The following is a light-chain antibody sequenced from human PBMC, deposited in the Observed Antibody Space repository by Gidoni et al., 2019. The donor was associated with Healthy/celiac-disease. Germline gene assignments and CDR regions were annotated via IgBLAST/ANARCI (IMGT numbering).Light chain of an antibody. CDR3: QQYGSSPPLT. V-gene: IGKV3-20*01. CDR1: QSVSSSY. Sequence: EIVLTQSTGTLSFSPGERATLSCRARQSVSSSYLAWYQQKPGQAPRLLIYGASSRATGIPDRFSGSGSGTDFTLTISRLEPEDFAVYYCQQYGSSPPLTFGGGTKVEIK. J-gene: IGKJ4*01. CDR2: GAS.